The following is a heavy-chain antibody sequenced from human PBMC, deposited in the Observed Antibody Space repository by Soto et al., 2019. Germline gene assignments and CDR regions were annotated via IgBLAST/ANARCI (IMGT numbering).Heavy chain of an antibody. Sequence: QVQLVQSGAEVKKPGSSVKVSCKASGGTFSSYAISWVRQAPGQGLEWMGGLIPIFGTANYAQKFQGRVTITADESTSTAYMELSSLRSEDTAVYYCAGVPGGAAIGLVHWYFDLWGRGTLVTVSS. CDR3: AGVPGGAAIGLVHWYFDL. CDR2: LIPIFGTA. V-gene: IGHV1-69*01. J-gene: IGHJ2*01. D-gene: IGHD2-2*01. CDR1: GGTFSSYA.